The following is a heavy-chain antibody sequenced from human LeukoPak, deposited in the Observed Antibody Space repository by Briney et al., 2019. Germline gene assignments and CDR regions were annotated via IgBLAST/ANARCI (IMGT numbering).Heavy chain of an antibody. J-gene: IGHJ4*02. D-gene: IGHD6-19*01. CDR3: ARERGYTSGWYLDY. CDR1: GFTFSSYA. CDR2: IGPGSNTI. Sequence: PGGSLRLSCAASGFTFSSYAMHWVRQAPGKGLEWVSYIGPGSNTIFYADSVKGRFTISRDDAKSSLFLQMNSLRDEDTAVYYCARERGYTSGWYLDYWGQGTLVTVSS. V-gene: IGHV3-48*02.